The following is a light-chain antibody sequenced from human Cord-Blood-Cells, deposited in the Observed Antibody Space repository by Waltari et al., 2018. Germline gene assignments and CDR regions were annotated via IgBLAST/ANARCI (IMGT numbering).Light chain of an antibody. V-gene: IGLV3-19*01. Sequence: SSELTQDPAVSVALGQTVRITCQGDSLRSYYARWYQQKQGQAPVLVIYGKNNRPSGIPDRFSGSSSGNTASLTITGAQVEDEADYYCNSRDSSGNHLVFGGGTKLTVL. CDR1: SLRSYY. CDR3: NSRDSSGNHLV. J-gene: IGLJ2*01. CDR2: GKN.